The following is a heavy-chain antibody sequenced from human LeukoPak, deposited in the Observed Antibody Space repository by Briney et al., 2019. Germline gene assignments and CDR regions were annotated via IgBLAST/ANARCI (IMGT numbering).Heavy chain of an antibody. V-gene: IGHV3-23*01. J-gene: IGHJ4*02. CDR3: ASHLLDSSRWCSAYYFDY. CDR2: ISGSGGST. CDR1: GYTFSSYA. Sequence: GGSLRLSCAASGYTFSSYAMSWVRQAPGKGLEWVSAISGSGGSTYYADSVKGRFTISRDNSKNTLYLQMNSLRAEDTAVYYCASHLLDSSRWCSAYYFDYWRQGTLVTVSS. D-gene: IGHD6-13*01.